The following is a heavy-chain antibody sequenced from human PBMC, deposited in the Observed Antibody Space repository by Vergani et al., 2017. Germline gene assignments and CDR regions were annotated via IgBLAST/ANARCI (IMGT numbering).Heavy chain of an antibody. CDR2: INPSGGTT. V-gene: IGHV1-46*01. CDR1: GYTFTSYY. Sequence: QVQLVLSGAEVKKPGASVKVPCKASGYTFTSYYMHWVRQAPGQGLEWMGIINPSGGTTSYAQKFQGRVTILADESTSTAYMELSSLRSEDTAVYYCAMSSVDYSYYFDFWGQGTLVTVSS. D-gene: IGHD3-22*01. J-gene: IGHJ4*02. CDR3: AMSSVDYSYYFDF.